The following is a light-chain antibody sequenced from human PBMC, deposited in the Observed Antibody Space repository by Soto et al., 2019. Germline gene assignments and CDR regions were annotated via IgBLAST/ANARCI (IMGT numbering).Light chain of an antibody. Sequence: PGERVTLSCRASQSVSSSYLTWYQQQPGQAPRLLIYGASTRATGIPARFSGTGSGTDFTLTITSLQPEDFAVYFCQQDYNLPLFNFGQGNKLEIK. CDR2: GAS. CDR3: QQDYNLPLFN. J-gene: IGKJ2*01. V-gene: IGKV3D-7*01. CDR1: QSVSSSY.